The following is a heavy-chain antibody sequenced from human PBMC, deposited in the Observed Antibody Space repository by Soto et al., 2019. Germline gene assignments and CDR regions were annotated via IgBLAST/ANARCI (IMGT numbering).Heavy chain of an antibody. CDR1: GFTVSSNY. CDR3: AREAVRDGSFDP. J-gene: IGHJ5*02. CDR2: IYSGGST. Sequence: GGSLRLSCAASGFTVSSNYMSWVRQAPGKGLEWVSVIYSGGSTYYADSVKGRFTISRDNSKNTLYLQMNSLRAEDTAVYYCAREAVRDGSFDPRGQGTLVTVSS. D-gene: IGHD2-15*01. V-gene: IGHV3-66*01.